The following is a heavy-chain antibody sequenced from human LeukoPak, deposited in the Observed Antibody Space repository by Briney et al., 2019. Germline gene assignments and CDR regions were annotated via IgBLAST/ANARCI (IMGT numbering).Heavy chain of an antibody. V-gene: IGHV4-59*01. J-gene: IGHJ4*02. Sequence: SETLSLTCTVSGGSISSYYWSWIRQPPGKGLEWIGYIYYSGSTNYNPSLKSRVTISVDTSKNQFSLKLSSVTAADTAVYYCARGGSSGAVDYWGQETLVTVSS. CDR1: GGSISSYY. CDR3: ARGGSSGAVDY. D-gene: IGHD6-19*01. CDR2: IYYSGST.